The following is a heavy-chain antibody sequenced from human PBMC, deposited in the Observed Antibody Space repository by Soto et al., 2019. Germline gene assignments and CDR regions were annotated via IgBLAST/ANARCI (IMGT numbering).Heavy chain of an antibody. J-gene: IGHJ4*02. CDR3: ARQGYSSGWYFWVFDY. CDR1: GGSISSYY. CDR2: IYYSGST. Sequence: SETLSLTCTVSGGSISSYYWSWIRQPPGKGLEWIGYIYYSGSTNYNPSLKSRVTISVDTSKNQFSLKLSSVTAADTAVYYCARQGYSSGWYFWVFDYWGKGTLVTVSS. V-gene: IGHV4-59*08. D-gene: IGHD6-19*01.